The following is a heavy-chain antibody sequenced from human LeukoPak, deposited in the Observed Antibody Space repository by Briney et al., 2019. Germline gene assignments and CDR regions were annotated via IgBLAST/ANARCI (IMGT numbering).Heavy chain of an antibody. Sequence: GGSLRLSCAVSGFPFSVYEMNWVRQAPGKGLEWVSNIGSSGATIYYADSVRGRFSISRDNAKSSLYLQMNSLRVEDTAVYYCALLAVASDFDYWGQGALVTVSS. CDR1: GFPFSVYE. CDR2: IGSSGATI. CDR3: ALLAVASDFDY. D-gene: IGHD6-19*01. V-gene: IGHV3-48*03. J-gene: IGHJ4*02.